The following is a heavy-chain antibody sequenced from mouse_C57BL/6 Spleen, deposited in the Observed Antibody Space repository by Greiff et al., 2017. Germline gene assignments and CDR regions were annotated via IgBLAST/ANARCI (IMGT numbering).Heavy chain of an antibody. CDR2: ISSGGDYI. V-gene: IGHV5-9-1*02. CDR1: GFTFSSSA. D-gene: IGHD2-3*01. J-gene: IGHJ2*01. Sequence: EVKLMESGEGLVKPGGSLKLSCAASGFTFSSSAMSWVRPTPEKRLEWVAYISSGGDYIYSADTVKGRVTISRDNARNTLYLQMSSLKSEYTAMYDCTRGEGYYGYYFGCCGQGTTLTVSS. CDR3: TRGEGYYGYYFGC.